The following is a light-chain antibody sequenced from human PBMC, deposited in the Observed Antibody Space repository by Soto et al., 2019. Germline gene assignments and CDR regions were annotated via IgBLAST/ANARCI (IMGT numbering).Light chain of an antibody. CDR2: DVT. V-gene: IGLV2-14*03. CDR3: SSSTLSTTRV. Sequence: QSVLTQPASVSGSPGQSITISCIGTSGDIGTYNYVSWYQQHPGKAPKLIIYDVTNRPSGVSDRFSASKSGNTASLTISGLQAEDEADYYCSSSTLSTTRVFGTGTKVTVL. J-gene: IGLJ1*01. CDR1: SGDIGTYNY.